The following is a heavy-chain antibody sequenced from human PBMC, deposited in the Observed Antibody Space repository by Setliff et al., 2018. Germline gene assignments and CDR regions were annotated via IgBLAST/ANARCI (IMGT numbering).Heavy chain of an antibody. D-gene: IGHD3-22*01. CDR3: ARLESARYDSSGYYPDNWFDP. CDR2: IYYSGST. J-gene: IGHJ5*02. V-gene: IGHV4-39*01. Sequence: PSETLSLTCTVSGGSISSSSYYWGWIRQPPGKGLEWIVSIYYSGSTYYNPSLKSRVTISVDTSKNQFSLKLSSVTAADTAVYYCARLESARYDSSGYYPDNWFDPWGQGTLVTVSS. CDR1: GGSISSSSYY.